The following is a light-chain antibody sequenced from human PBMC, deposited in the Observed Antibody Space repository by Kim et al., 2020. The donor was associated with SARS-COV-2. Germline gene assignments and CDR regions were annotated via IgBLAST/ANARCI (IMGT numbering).Light chain of an antibody. CDR2: AAS. V-gene: IGKV1-8*01. CDR3: QQYSNFPLT. CDR1: QDISSY. J-gene: IGKJ3*01. Sequence: IRITQSPSSLSASTGDRVTITCRASQDISSYLAWYQQKPGKAPNLLIYAASTLQSGVPSRFSGSGSGTDFTLTISFLQSEDFATYYCQQYSNFPLTFGPGTKVDIK.